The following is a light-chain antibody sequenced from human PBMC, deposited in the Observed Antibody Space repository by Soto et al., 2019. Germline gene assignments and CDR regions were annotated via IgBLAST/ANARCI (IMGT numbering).Light chain of an antibody. CDR2: EVS. J-gene: IGLJ3*02. CDR3: SSYTSSSTWV. CDR1: SSHVGDYNS. V-gene: IGLV2-14*01. Sequence: QSALTQPASVSGSPGQSITISCTGTSSHVGDYNSVSWFQQHPGKAPKLMIYEVSNRPSGVSNRFSGSKSGNTASLTISGLQAEDEADYYCSSYTSSSTWVFGGGTKLTVL.